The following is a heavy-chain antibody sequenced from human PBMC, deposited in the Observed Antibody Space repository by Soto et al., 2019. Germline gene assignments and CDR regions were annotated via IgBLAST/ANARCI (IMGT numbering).Heavy chain of an antibody. CDR2: IIPIFGTP. V-gene: IGHV1-69*13. CDR3: ARERSVGYCITTTCPKPFYYYAMDV. J-gene: IGHJ6*02. D-gene: IGHD2-2*01. CDR1: GGTFTNYA. Sequence: SVKVSCKASGGTFTNYAFSWVRQAPGQGPEWMGGIIPIFGTPDYAQKFQGRVIITADESTRTVSMELNSLRSDDTAVYYCARERSVGYCITTTCPKPFYYYAMDVWGQGTTDTVSS.